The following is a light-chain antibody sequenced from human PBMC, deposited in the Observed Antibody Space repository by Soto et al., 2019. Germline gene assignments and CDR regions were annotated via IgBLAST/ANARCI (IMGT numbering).Light chain of an antibody. CDR1: SSDVGCYNY. V-gene: IGLV2-8*01. CDR2: EVN. CDR3: SSYAGSSNV. Sequence: QSVLTQPPSASGSPGQSVAISCTGTSSDVGCYNYVSWYQQHPVKAPKLMIYEVNKRPSGVPDRFSGSKSGNTAALTVSGLQAEDEADYYCSSYAGSSNVFGTGTKVTV. J-gene: IGLJ1*01.